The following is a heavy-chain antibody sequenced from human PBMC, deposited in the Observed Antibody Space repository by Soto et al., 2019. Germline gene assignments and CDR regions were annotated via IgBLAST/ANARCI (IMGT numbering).Heavy chain of an antibody. Sequence: GGSLGLSCAASGFTFTRHSMNWVRQAPGKGLEWISYISSSSGTIYYADSVKGRFTISRDDAKNSLYLQVNSLRDEDTAVYYCARGRGDFYYYAMDVWGQGTTVTVSS. CDR3: ARGRGDFYYYAMDV. V-gene: IGHV3-48*02. CDR1: GFTFTRHS. CDR2: ISSSSGTI. J-gene: IGHJ6*02.